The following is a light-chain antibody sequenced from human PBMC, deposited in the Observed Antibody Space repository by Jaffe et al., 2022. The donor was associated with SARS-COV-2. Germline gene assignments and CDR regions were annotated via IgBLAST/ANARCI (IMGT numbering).Light chain of an antibody. Sequence: SYDLTQPLSVSVALGQTARITCGGNNIGNNNVHWYQQKPGQAPVLVIYLDNNRPSGIPERFSGSNSGNTATLTISRAQVEDEADYYCQVWDRSGVFGGGTKLTVL. CDR3: QVWDRSGV. CDR2: LDN. CDR1: NIGNNN. V-gene: IGLV3-9*01. J-gene: IGLJ3*02.